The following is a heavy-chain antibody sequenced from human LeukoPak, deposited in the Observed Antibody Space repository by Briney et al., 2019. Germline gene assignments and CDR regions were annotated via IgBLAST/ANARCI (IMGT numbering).Heavy chain of an antibody. J-gene: IGHJ6*02. V-gene: IGHV4-34*01. Sequence: SETLSLTCAVYGGSFSGYYWSWIRQPPGKGLDWMGEINHSGSTNYNPSLKSRVTISVDTSKNQFSLKLSSVTAADTAVYYCASRGRTYYYGSDGMDVWGQGTTVTVSS. CDR1: GGSFSGYY. D-gene: IGHD3-10*01. CDR3: ASRGRTYYYGSDGMDV. CDR2: INHSGST.